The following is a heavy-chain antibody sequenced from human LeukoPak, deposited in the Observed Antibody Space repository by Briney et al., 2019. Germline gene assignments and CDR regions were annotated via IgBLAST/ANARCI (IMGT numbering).Heavy chain of an antibody. CDR3: ARADRLDGGPYLIGP. J-gene: IGHJ5*02. Sequence: ASVKVSCKTSGYSFTDYYMHWVRQAPGQGLEWMGWINPNRGGTSSAQKFQGRVTMTRDTSINTVYMEVSWLTSDDTAIYYCARADRLDGGPYLIGPWGQGTLVTVSS. CDR1: GYSFTDYY. V-gene: IGHV1-2*02. D-gene: IGHD2-21*01. CDR2: INPNRGGT.